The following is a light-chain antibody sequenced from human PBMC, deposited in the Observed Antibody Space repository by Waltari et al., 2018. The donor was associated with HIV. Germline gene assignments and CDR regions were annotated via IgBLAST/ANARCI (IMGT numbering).Light chain of an antibody. CDR2: AAS. CDR3: QQAKRYPPLT. CDR1: QGITSW. V-gene: IGKV1-12*01. Sequence: DIQVTQSPSSVSASVGDRVTITCRASQGITSWLAWYQQKLGEAPKLLSYAASTLQNGVPSKFSGSGSGTNFSLTISCLHPEDFATYYCQQAKRYPPLTFGGGTKVEIK. J-gene: IGKJ4*01.